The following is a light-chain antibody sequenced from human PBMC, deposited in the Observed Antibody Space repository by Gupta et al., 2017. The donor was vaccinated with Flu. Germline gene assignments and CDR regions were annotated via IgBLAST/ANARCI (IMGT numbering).Light chain of an antibody. CDR2: EVS. J-gene: IGLJ3*02. Sequence: QSALTQPASVSGSPGHSITISCSGTSNDVGGYHFVSWYQQQPVKAPKLMIYEVSNRPSGVSNGFSGSKSGNTASLTISGLQAEDEAEYYCCSYTTSYTLVFGGGTKLTVL. CDR1: SNDVGGYHF. CDR3: CSYTTSYTLV. V-gene: IGLV2-14*01.